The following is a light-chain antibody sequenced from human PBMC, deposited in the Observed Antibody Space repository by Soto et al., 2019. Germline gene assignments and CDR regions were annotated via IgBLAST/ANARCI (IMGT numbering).Light chain of an antibody. J-gene: IGKJ5*01. CDR2: DAS. V-gene: IGKV3-20*01. CDR1: QNVSSSY. Sequence: EIVLTQSPVTLSLSPGDRGNLSCRASQNVSSSYLGWYQQKPGQAPRLLIYDASSRATGIPDRFSGSGSGTDFTLTISRLESEDFAVYYCQQYGNSPKTFGQGTRLEIK. CDR3: QQYGNSPKT.